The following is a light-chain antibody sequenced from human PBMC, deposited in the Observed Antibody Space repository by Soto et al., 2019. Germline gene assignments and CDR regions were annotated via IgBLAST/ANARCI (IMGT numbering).Light chain of an antibody. Sequence: DIQMTQSPSSLSASVGDRVTITCRASRNIDRYVNWYQQKPGKAPKLLIYGASSLQSGVPSRFSGSGSGADFTLTISSLLPEDFASYYCQQSYSASFGGGTKV. V-gene: IGKV1-39*01. J-gene: IGKJ4*01. CDR2: GAS. CDR3: QQSYSAS. CDR1: RNIDRY.